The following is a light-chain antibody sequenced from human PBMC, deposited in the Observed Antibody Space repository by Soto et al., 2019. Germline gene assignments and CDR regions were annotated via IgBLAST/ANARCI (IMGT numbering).Light chain of an antibody. J-gene: IGKJ3*01. CDR3: QQYGSSPFT. CDR1: QSVSSNY. CDR2: GAS. Sequence: EIVLTQSPGTLSLSPGERATLSCRASQSVSSNYLTWYQQKPGQAPRLLIYGASSRATGIPDRFSGSGSGTDFTLTIRRLEPEDFAVYYCQQYGSSPFTFAPGTKVNIK. V-gene: IGKV3-20*01.